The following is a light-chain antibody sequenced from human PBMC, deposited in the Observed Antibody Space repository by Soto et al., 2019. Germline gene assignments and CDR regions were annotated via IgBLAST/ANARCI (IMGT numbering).Light chain of an antibody. Sequence: QSVLTQSSSASASLGSSVKLTCTLSSGHSSYIIAWHQQKPGKAPRYLMKLEGSGSYNKWSGVPDRFSGSSSGADRYLTISNLQFEDEADYYCETWDSNTRVFGGGTKLTVL. J-gene: IGLJ2*01. CDR1: SGHSSYI. V-gene: IGLV4-60*02. CDR2: LEGSGSY. CDR3: ETWDSNTRV.